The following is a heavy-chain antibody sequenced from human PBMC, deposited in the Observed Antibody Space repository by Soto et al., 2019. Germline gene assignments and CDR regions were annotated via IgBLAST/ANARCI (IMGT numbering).Heavy chain of an antibody. J-gene: IGHJ4*02. CDR1: GYTFTSYG. CDR2: INAYNGNT. Sequence: QVQLVQSGAEVKKPGASVKVSCKASGYTFTSYGISWVRQAPGQGLEWMGWINAYNGNTNYAQKLQGRVTMTTDTXTXXXXXXXXSLRSDXTAVYYCARDPVAGTYFDYWGQGALVTVSS. D-gene: IGHD6-19*01. V-gene: IGHV1-18*01. CDR3: ARDPVAGTYFDY.